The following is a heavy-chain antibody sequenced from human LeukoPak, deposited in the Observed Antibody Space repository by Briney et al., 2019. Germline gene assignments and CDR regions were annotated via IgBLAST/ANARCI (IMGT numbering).Heavy chain of an antibody. D-gene: IGHD2-2*01. CDR1: GGSFSGYY. V-gene: IGHV4-34*01. CDR2: INHSGST. J-gene: IGHJ6*02. Sequence: PSETLSLTCAVYGGSFSGYYWSWIRRPPGKGLEWIGKINHSGSTNYNSSLKSRVTISVDTSKNQFSLKLSSVTAADTAVYYCARESCSSTSCPFHGMDVWGQGTTVTVSS. CDR3: ARESCSSTSCPFHGMDV.